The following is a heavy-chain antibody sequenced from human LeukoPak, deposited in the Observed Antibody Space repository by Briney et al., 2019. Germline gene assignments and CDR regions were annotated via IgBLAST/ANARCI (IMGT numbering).Heavy chain of an antibody. CDR2: IFYSGST. CDR3: ARGGPMVRGVSRFIFSI. J-gene: IGHJ3*02. Sequence: PSETLSLTCTVSGGSLSSSSYYWGWLRQPLGKGLEWIGNIFYSGSTNYNPSLKSRVTISVDTSKNQFSLKLSSVTAADTAVYYCARGGPMVRGVSRFIFSIWGQGTMVTVSS. V-gene: IGHV4-39*07. CDR1: GGSLSSSSYY. D-gene: IGHD3-10*01.